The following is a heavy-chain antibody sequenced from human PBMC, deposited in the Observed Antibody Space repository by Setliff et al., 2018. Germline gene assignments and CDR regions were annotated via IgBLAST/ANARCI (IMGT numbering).Heavy chain of an antibody. J-gene: IGHJ5*02. Sequence: PSETLSLTCSVSGTALHSIANGNQFWGWIRQPAGKGLEWIGQNFMSGSTDYDPSFESRVTISLDMSKNQFFLDLTSVTAADTGVYYCVRAPVYCSGDCYPRYFDAWGRGTLVGVSS. CDR2: NFMSGST. V-gene: IGHV4-61*09. CDR1: GTALHSIANGNQF. D-gene: IGHD2-21*01. CDR3: VRAPVYCSGDCYPRYFDA.